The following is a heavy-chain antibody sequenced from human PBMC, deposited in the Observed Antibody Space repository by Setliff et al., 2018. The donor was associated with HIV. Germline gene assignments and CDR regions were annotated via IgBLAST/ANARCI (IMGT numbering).Heavy chain of an antibody. Sequence: LSLTCTVSGVSISNYYWSWIRQPPGKGLEWIGYMYYSGNTNYNPSLKSRVAISVDTSKNLFSLTLRSVTAADTAVYYCASAGPSFGDDCQYHCLTPWGQGTLVTVSS. D-gene: IGHD2-21*02. CDR3: ASAGPSFGDDCQYHCLTP. J-gene: IGHJ5*02. CDR1: GVSISNYY. CDR2: MYYSGNT. V-gene: IGHV4-59*01.